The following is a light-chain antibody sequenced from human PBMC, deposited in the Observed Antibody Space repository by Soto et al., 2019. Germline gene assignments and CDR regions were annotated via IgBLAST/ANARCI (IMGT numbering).Light chain of an antibody. V-gene: IGKV3-20*01. CDR1: QSVSSSY. J-gene: IGKJ1*01. Sequence: EIVLTQSPSTLSLSPGERATLSCRASQSVSSSYLAWYQQKPGRAPRLLIYGASSRATGIPDRFSGSGSGTDFTLTISRLEPEDFAVYYCQQYGSSPRTFGQGTKVEIK. CDR2: GAS. CDR3: QQYGSSPRT.